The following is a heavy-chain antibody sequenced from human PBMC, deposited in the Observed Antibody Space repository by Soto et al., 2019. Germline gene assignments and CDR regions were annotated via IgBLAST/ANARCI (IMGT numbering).Heavy chain of an antibody. CDR2: INHSGST. CDR1: GGSFSGYY. D-gene: IGHD4-17*01. CDR3: ARAPTVTTTDY. J-gene: IGHJ4*02. V-gene: IGHV4-34*01. Sequence: SETLSLTCAVYGGSFSGYYWSWIRQPPGKGLEWIGEINHSGSTNYNPSLKSRVTISVDTSKNQFSLKLSSVTAADTAVYYCARAPTVTTTDYWGQGTLVTVSS.